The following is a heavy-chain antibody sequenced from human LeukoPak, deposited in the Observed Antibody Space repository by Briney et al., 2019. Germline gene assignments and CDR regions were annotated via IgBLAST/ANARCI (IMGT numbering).Heavy chain of an antibody. CDR1: GFTFSSYG. V-gene: IGHV3-30*02. CDR2: IRYDGSNK. D-gene: IGHD6-13*01. CDR3: IGGSSSWYKSNYFDY. Sequence: GGSLRLSCAASGFTFSSYGMHWVRQAPGKGLEWVAFIRYDGSNKYYADSVKGRFTISRDNSKNTLYLQMNSLRAEDTAVYYCIGGSSSWYKSNYFDYWGQGTLVTVSS. J-gene: IGHJ4*02.